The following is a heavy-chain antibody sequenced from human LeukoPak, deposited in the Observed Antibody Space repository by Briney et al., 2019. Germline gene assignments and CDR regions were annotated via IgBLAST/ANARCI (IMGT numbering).Heavy chain of an antibody. J-gene: IGHJ4*02. CDR1: GFTFTNYE. CDR3: ARESGGATFDY. D-gene: IGHD3-10*01. CDR2: ISSSGSTI. V-gene: IGHV3-48*03. Sequence: GGSLRLSCAASGFTFTNYEMNWVRQAPGKGLEWVSYISSSGSTIYYADSVKGRFTISRDNAKNSLYLQMNSLRAEDTALYYCARESGGATFDYWGQGTLVTVSS.